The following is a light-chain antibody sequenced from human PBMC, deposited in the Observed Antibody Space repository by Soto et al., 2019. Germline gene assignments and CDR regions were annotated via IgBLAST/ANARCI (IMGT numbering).Light chain of an antibody. CDR1: QTIRSNY. CDR2: GAS. J-gene: IGKJ1*01. CDR3: QQYGSSPWT. Sequence: ETVLTQSPGTLSLSPGERATLSCRASQTIRSNYLAWYRQTPGQAPSRLIYGASTRATGIADRFSGSGSGTDFTLIISRLEPADFALYYWQQYGSSPWTFGQGTKVEIK. V-gene: IGKV3-20*01.